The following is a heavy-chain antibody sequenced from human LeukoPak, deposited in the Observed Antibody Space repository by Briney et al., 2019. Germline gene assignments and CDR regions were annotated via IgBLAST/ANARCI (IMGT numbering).Heavy chain of an antibody. D-gene: IGHD2-15*01. J-gene: IGHJ6*03. Sequence: GGSLRLSCAASGFTFSSYAMSWVRQAPGKGLEWVSAISGSGGSTYYADSVKGRFTISRDNSKNTLYLQMNSLRAEDTAVYYYAKGSTKAYCSGGSCYRRIYYYMDVWGKGTTVTVSS. CDR3: AKGSTKAYCSGGSCYRRIYYYMDV. V-gene: IGHV3-23*01. CDR1: GFTFSSYA. CDR2: ISGSGGST.